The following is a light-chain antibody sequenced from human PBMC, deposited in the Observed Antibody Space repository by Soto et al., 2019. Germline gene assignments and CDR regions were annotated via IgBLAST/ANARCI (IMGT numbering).Light chain of an antibody. CDR2: EVS. CDR1: SSDVGGYNY. J-gene: IGLJ2*01. V-gene: IGLV2-8*01. Sequence: QSALTQPPSASGSPGQSVTISCTGTSSDVGGYNYVSWYQQHPGKAHKLMIYEVSKRPSGVPDRFSGSKSGNTASLTVSGLQAEDEADYYCSSYAGSNMVVFGGGTKLTVL. CDR3: SSYAGSNMVV.